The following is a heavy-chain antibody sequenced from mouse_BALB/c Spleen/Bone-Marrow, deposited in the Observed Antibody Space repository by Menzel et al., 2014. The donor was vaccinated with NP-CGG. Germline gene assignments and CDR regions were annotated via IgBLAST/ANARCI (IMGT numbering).Heavy chain of an antibody. Sequence: VKLMESGAELVRPGSSVKISCKASGYVFSTYWMNWVKQRPGQGLERIGQIYPGDGDTNYNGKFKDKVILTADKSSSTAYMQLSSLTSEDSAVYFCARSGKGAMDYWGRGTSVTVSS. CDR2: IYPGDGDT. CDR3: ARSGKGAMDY. V-gene: IGHV1-80*01. J-gene: IGHJ4*01. D-gene: IGHD2-1*01. CDR1: GYVFSTYW.